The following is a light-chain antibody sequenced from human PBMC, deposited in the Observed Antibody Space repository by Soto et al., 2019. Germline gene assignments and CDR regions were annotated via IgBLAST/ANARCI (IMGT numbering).Light chain of an antibody. CDR1: QSVSMH. CDR2: GAS. J-gene: IGKJ5*01. V-gene: IGKV3-20*01. Sequence: EIVLTQSPATLSLSPGARATLSCRASQSVSMHLAWYQQKPGQAPRLLIYGASSRATGIPDRFSGSGSGTDSTLTITRLEPEDSAVYFCQQYTGPPTTFGQGTRLEIK. CDR3: QQYTGPPTT.